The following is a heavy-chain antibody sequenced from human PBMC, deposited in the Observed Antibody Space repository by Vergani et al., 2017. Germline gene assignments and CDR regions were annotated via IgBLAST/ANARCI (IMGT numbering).Heavy chain of an antibody. J-gene: IGHJ4*02. V-gene: IGHV3-30*03. CDR3: ARDRDYYDSSGYVD. CDR2: ISYDGSNK. Sequence: QVQLVESGGGVIQPGRSLRLSCAASGFTFSSYGMHWVRQAPGKGLEWVAVISYDGSNKYYADSVKGRFTISRDNSKNTLYLQMNSLRAEDTAVYYCARDRDYYDSSGYVDWGQGTLVTVSS. D-gene: IGHD3-22*01. CDR1: GFTFSSYG.